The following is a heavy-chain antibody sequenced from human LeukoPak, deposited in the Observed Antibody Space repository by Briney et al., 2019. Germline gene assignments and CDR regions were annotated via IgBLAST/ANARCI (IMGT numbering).Heavy chain of an antibody. D-gene: IGHD4-23*01. Sequence: GGSLRLSYAASGFTFSSYSMNWVRQAPGKGLEWVSSISSSSSYIYYADSVKGRFTISRDNAKNSLYLQMNSLRAEDTAVYYCARAAGGKLDYWGQGTLVTVSS. V-gene: IGHV3-21*01. CDR1: GFTFSSYS. CDR2: ISSSSSYI. J-gene: IGHJ4*02. CDR3: ARAAGGKLDY.